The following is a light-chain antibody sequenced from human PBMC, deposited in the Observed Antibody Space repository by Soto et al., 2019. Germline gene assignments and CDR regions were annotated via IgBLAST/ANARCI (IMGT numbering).Light chain of an antibody. Sequence: IVMTPSPVTLSVSPGERATLSCRASQSVSSYLAWYQQKPGQAPRLLIYDASNRATGIPARFSGSGSGTDFTLTISSLEPEDFELYYCQQRSNWLITFGQGTRLEIK. V-gene: IGKV3-11*01. CDR2: DAS. J-gene: IGKJ5*01. CDR3: QQRSNWLIT. CDR1: QSVSSY.